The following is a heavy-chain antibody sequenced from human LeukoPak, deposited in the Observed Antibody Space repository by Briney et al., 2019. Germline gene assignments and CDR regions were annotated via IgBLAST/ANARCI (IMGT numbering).Heavy chain of an antibody. CDR1: GFTLSSFS. CDR3: ARGHSGMDV. V-gene: IGHV3-48*04. CDR2: ISGSGRSI. Sequence: GGSLRLSCGASGFTLSSFSMHWVRRPQGKGLEWVSYISGSGRSIYYPVSVKGRFTISRENAKNSMYLQMNRLRAEDTAVYYCARGHSGMDVWGQGTTVTVSS. J-gene: IGHJ6*02.